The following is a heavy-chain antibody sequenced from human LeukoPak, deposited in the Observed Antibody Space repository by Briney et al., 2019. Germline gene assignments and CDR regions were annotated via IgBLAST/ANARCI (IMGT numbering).Heavy chain of an antibody. Sequence: SETLSLTCTVSGGSISSYYWSWIRQPPGKGLEWIGYIYYSGSTNYNPSLKSRVTISVDTSKNQFSLKLSSVTAADTAVYYCARGLIGFGEIYLDYWGQGTLVTVSS. CDR1: GGSISSYY. D-gene: IGHD3-10*01. CDR3: ARGLIGFGEIYLDY. CDR2: IYYSGST. V-gene: IGHV4-59*01. J-gene: IGHJ4*02.